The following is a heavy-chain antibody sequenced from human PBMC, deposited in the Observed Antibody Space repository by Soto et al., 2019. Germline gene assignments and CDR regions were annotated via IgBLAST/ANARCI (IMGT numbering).Heavy chain of an antibody. V-gene: IGHV3-30*18. J-gene: IGHJ6*02. Sequence: GGSLRLSCAASGFNFSSYGMHWVRQAPGKGLGWVAVISYDGSNKYYADCVKGRFTISRDNSKNTLYLQMNSLRAEDTAVYYCAKDQGVYSSSWYYYYYYYGMDVWGQGTTVTVSS. CDR2: ISYDGSNK. CDR3: AKDQGVYSSSWYYYYYYYGMDV. CDR1: GFNFSSYG. D-gene: IGHD6-13*01.